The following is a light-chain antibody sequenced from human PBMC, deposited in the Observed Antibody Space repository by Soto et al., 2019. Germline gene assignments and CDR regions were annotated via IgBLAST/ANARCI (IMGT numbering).Light chain of an antibody. CDR3: SSYTSSSNRV. CDR2: EVS. CDR1: SSDVGGYNY. Sequence: QSALTQPASVSGSPGQSITISCTGTSSDVGGYNYVSWYQQHPGKAPKLMIYEVSNRPSGVSHRFSGSKSGNTASLTISGLQADDDADYYCSSYTSSSNRVFGGGTKLTVL. J-gene: IGLJ3*02. V-gene: IGLV2-14*01.